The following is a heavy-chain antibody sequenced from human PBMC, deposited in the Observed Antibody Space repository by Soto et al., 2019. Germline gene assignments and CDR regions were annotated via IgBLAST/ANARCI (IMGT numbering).Heavy chain of an antibody. V-gene: IGHV1-3*01. CDR1: GYTFTTSA. Sequence: QVQLVQSGAEVKKPGASMKLSCKASGYTFTTSAIHWVRQAPGQGLEWMGWVDGDNGHTSYSQNFQGRITLTRDTSASTAYMELSSLTSEDTAVYYCAREPNAYFIWWGQGTPVTVSS. CDR2: VDGDNGHT. CDR3: AREPNAYFIW. J-gene: IGHJ4*02. D-gene: IGHD3-16*01.